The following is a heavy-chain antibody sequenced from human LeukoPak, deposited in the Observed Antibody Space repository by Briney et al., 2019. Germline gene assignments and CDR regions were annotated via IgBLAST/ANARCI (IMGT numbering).Heavy chain of an antibody. CDR2: IIPIFGTA. Sequence: ASVKVSCKASGGTFSSYAISWVRQAPGQGLEWMGGIIPIFGTANYAQKFQGRVTITTDESTSTAYMELSSLRSEDTAVYYCARGSGSGYYSLGYMDVWGKGTTVTVSS. J-gene: IGHJ6*03. CDR3: ARGSGSGYYSLGYMDV. CDR1: GGTFSSYA. D-gene: IGHD3-3*01. V-gene: IGHV1-69*05.